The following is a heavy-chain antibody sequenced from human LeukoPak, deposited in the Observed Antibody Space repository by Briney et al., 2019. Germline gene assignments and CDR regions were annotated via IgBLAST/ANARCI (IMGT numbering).Heavy chain of an antibody. CDR1: GFTFSSCA. D-gene: IGHD3-22*01. CDR2: ISGGGAST. J-gene: IGHJ4*02. Sequence: GGSLRLSCAASGFTFSSCAMSWVRQAPGKGLEWVSSISGGGASTYYADSVKGRFTISRDISQNTLYLQMNSLRAEDTAVYYCAKTYYDSSGYYYFFDFWGQGTLVTVSS. V-gene: IGHV3-23*01. CDR3: AKTYYDSSGYYYFFDF.